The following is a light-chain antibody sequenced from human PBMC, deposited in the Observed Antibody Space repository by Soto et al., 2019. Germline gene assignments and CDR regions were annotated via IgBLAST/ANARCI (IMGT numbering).Light chain of an antibody. CDR3: QQYNSYWRT. CDR2: KAS. CDR1: QSISGT. Sequence: EIHMTQSPSTLSAALGDRVTITFRASQSISGTLAWYQQKPGKAPKLLIYKASSLESGVPSRFSGSGSGTEFTLTISSLQPDDFATYYCQQYNSYWRTFGQGTNVDI. J-gene: IGKJ1*01. V-gene: IGKV1-5*03.